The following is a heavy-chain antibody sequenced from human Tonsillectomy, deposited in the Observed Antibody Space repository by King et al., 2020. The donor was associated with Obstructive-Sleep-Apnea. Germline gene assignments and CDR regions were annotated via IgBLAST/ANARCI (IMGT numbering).Heavy chain of an antibody. J-gene: IGHJ6*02. CDR2: ISWDGGST. CDR3: AKGRYNYYGMDV. Sequence: VQLVESGGVVVQPGGSLRLSCAASGFTFDDYTMHWVRQAPGKGLEWVSLISWDGGSTYYVNSVQGRFTISRDNSKNSLYLQMNSLRTEDTALYYCAKGRYNYYGMDVWGQGTTVTVSS. V-gene: IGHV3-43*01. CDR1: GFTFDDYT.